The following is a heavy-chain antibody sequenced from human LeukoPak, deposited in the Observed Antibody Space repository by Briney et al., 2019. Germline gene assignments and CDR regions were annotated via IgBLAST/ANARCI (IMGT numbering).Heavy chain of an antibody. CDR3: ARGEGYCDSISRYLLDGFDI. D-gene: IGHD2-2*01. V-gene: IGHV4-59*12. Sequence: SETLSLTCSVSGGSISSYYWSWIRQPPGKGLEWIGYIYYSGSSNYNPSLESRVTISVDTSKNQFSLRLNSVTAADTAVYYCARGEGYCDSISRYLLDGFDIWGQGTMVTVSS. CDR1: GGSISSYY. CDR2: IYYSGSS. J-gene: IGHJ3*02.